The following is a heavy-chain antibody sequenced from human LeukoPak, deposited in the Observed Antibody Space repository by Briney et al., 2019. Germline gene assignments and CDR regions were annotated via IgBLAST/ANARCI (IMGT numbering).Heavy chain of an antibody. CDR1: GGSISSYY. V-gene: IGHV4-59*01. CDR3: ARGNPYYDFWSGYCWFDP. CDR2: IYYSGST. Sequence: SETLSLTCTVSGGSISSYYWSWIRQPPGKGLEWIGYIYYSGSTNYNPSLKSRVTISVDTPKNQFSLKLSSVTAADTAVYYCARGNPYYDFWSGYCWFDPWGQGTLVTVSS. D-gene: IGHD3-3*01. J-gene: IGHJ5*02.